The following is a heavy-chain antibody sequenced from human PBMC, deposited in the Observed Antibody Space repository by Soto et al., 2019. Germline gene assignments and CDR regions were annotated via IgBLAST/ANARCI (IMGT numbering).Heavy chain of an antibody. J-gene: IGHJ4*02. Sequence: GGSLRLSCSASGFTFSSYAMHWVRQAPGKGLEYVSAISSNGGSTYYADSVKGRFTISRDNSKNTLYLQMSSLRAEDTAVYYCVKAVAVAGTLSPFDYWGQGTLVTVSS. CDR2: ISSNGGST. V-gene: IGHV3-64D*08. CDR3: VKAVAVAGTLSPFDY. D-gene: IGHD6-19*01. CDR1: GFTFSSYA.